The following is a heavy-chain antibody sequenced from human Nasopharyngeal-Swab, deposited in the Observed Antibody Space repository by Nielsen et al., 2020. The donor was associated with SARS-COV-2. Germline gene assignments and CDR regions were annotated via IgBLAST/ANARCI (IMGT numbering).Heavy chain of an antibody. D-gene: IGHD1-26*01. CDR3: ARSKHSGSYYYGMDV. J-gene: IGHJ6*02. Sequence: GSRRLSGAASGFTFSSYSMNWVRQAPGKGLEWVSSISSSSSYIYYADSVKGRFTISRDNAKNSLYLQMNSLRAEDTAVYYCARSKHSGSYYYGMDVWGQGTTVTVSS. CDR2: ISSSSSYI. V-gene: IGHV3-21*01. CDR1: GFTFSSYS.